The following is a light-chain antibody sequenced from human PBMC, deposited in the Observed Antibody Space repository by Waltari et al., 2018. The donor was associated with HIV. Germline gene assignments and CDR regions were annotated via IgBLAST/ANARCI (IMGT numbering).Light chain of an antibody. CDR3: CSYAGSSFYV. V-gene: IGLV2-11*01. J-gene: IGLJ1*01. Sequence: QSALTQPRSVSGSPGQSVTISCTGTSSDVGTYNYVSWYQQHPGKAPKLILYDVSKRPSGVPDRFSGSKSGNTASLTISWLRVEDEVDYYCCSYAGSSFYVFGTGTQVTVL. CDR2: DVS. CDR1: SSDVGTYNY.